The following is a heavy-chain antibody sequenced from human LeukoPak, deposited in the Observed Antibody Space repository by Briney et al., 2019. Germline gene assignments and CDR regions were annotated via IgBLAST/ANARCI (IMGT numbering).Heavy chain of an antibody. CDR3: ATSPGGQQLVPSDAFDI. CDR1: GYTFTGYY. Sequence: ASVKVSCKASGYTFTGYYMHWVRQAPGKGLEWMGGFDPEDGETIYAQKFQGRVTMTEDTSTDTAYMELSSLRSEDTAVYYCATSPGGQQLVPSDAFDIWGQGTMVTVSS. V-gene: IGHV1-24*01. CDR2: FDPEDGET. J-gene: IGHJ3*02. D-gene: IGHD6-13*01.